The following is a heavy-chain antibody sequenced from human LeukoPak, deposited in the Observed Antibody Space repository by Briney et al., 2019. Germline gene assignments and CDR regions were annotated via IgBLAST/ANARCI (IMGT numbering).Heavy chain of an antibody. Sequence: PGGSLRLSCAASGFTLNNYGMNWVRQAPGKGLEWLSYISRYSDNIQYADSVKGRFTMSRDNAKNSLYLQLNSLRDEDTAVYYCARDLSGYNSGWHAFDIWGQGTLVTVSS. J-gene: IGHJ3*02. D-gene: IGHD6-19*01. CDR1: GFTLNNYG. CDR3: ARDLSGYNSGWHAFDI. CDR2: ISRYSDNI. V-gene: IGHV3-48*02.